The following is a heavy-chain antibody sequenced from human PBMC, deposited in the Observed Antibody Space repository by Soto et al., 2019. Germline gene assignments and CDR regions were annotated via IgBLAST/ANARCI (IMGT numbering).Heavy chain of an antibody. CDR3: ARGPSADKIDY. V-gene: IGHV4-30-4*01. J-gene: IGHJ4*02. CDR2: TYNSGTT. CDR1: GDSISSGYF. D-gene: IGHD3-3*01. Sequence: QVQLQESGPGLVGPSQTLSLTCTVSGDSISSGYFWSWIRQSPGKGLEWIGHTYNSGTTYNNPSLRSRGTISIDTSRNQFSLRLTSVTAADTAVYYCARGPSADKIDYWGQGTLVTVSS.